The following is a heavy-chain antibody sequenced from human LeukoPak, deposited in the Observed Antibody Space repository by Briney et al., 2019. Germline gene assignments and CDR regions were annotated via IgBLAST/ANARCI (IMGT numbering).Heavy chain of an antibody. Sequence: ASVKVSCKASGYTFTGYYMHWVRQAPGQGLEWMGWINPNSGGTNYAQKFQGWVTMTRDTSISTAYMELSRLRSDDTAVYYCARGASDSSGWSDLDYWGQGALVTVSS. D-gene: IGHD6-19*01. CDR2: INPNSGGT. J-gene: IGHJ4*02. V-gene: IGHV1-2*04. CDR3: ARGASDSSGWSDLDY. CDR1: GYTFTGYY.